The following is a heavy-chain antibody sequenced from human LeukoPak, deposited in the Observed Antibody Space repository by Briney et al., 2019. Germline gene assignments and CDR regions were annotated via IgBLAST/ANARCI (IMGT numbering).Heavy chain of an antibody. J-gene: IGHJ3*02. CDR3: ARDRVNTAIVVVPAAQHDAFDI. Sequence: SETLSLTCAVSGYSISNGYFWGWVRQPPGQGLQWIASIYHSGTTYYNPSLKSRVTISVDRANNQFSLKLTSVTAADTAVYYCARDRVNTAIVVVPAAQHDAFDIWGQGTMVTVSS. V-gene: IGHV4-38-2*02. CDR1: GYSISNGYF. CDR2: IYHSGTT. D-gene: IGHD2-2*01.